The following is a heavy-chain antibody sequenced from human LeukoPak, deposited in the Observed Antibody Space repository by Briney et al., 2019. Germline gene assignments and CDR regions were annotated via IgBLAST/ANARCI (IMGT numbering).Heavy chain of an antibody. J-gene: IGHJ6*02. V-gene: IGHV1-18*01. Sequence: ASVKVSCKASGYTFINYGITWVRQAPGQGLEWIGWISGYNGNTNYAQNLQGTVTMTTDTSTSTAYMELRSLRSDDTAVYYCARDRRYDFWSGYYYYYGMDVWGQGTTVTVSS. CDR1: GYTFINYG. CDR3: ARDRRYDFWSGYYYYYGMDV. D-gene: IGHD3-3*01. CDR2: ISGYNGNT.